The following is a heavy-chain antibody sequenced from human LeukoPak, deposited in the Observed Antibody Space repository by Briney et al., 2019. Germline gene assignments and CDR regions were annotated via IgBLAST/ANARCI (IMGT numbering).Heavy chain of an antibody. J-gene: IGHJ3*02. CDR1: GYTFTSYG. CDR2: ISAYNGNT. CDR3: ARDCRDGYNSLAFDI. D-gene: IGHD5-24*01. V-gene: IGHV1-18*01. Sequence: GASVKVSCKASGYTFTSYGISWVRQAPGQWLVWMGWISAYNGNTNYAQKLQGRVTMTTDTSTSTAYMELRSLRSDDTAVYYCARDCRDGYNSLAFDIWGQGTMVTVSS.